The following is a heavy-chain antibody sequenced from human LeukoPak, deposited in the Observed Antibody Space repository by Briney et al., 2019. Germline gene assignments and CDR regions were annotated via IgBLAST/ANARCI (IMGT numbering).Heavy chain of an antibody. J-gene: IGHJ4*02. V-gene: IGHV4-4*07. CDR1: GGSISSYY. CDR2: IYTTGIT. CDR3: ASQSVVAATLDY. Sequence: SETLSLTCPVSGGSISSYYWSWIRQPAGKGLEWIGRIYTTGITNYNPSLKSRVTMSVDTSKNQFSLKLTSVTAADTAVYYCASQSVVAATLDYWGQGTLVTVSS. D-gene: IGHD2-15*01.